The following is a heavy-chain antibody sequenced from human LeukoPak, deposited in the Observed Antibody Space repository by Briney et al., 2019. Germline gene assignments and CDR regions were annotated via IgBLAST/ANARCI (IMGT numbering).Heavy chain of an antibody. J-gene: IGHJ4*02. CDR3: AREKGLHGSGRAFDY. D-gene: IGHD3-10*01. CDR2: ISSSGRTI. V-gene: IGHV3-48*03. Sequence: PGGSLRLSCAASGFTFSSYEMNWVRQAPGKGLEWVSSISSSGRTIYYADSVKGRFTISRDNAKNSLYLQMNSLRAEDTAVYYCAREKGLHGSGRAFDYWGQGTLVTVSS. CDR1: GFTFSSYE.